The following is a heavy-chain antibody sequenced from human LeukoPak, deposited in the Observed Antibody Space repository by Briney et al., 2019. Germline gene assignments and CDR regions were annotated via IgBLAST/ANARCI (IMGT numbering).Heavy chain of an antibody. Sequence: GGSLRLSCAASGFTFSSYSMNWVRQAPGKGLEWVSSISSSSSYIYYADSVKGRFTISRDNAKNSLYLQMNSLRAEDTAVYYCARGLKDRITGTTFDYWGQGTLVTVSA. J-gene: IGHJ4*02. V-gene: IGHV3-21*01. CDR1: GFTFSSYS. D-gene: IGHD1-7*01. CDR2: ISSSSSYI. CDR3: ARGLKDRITGTTFDY.